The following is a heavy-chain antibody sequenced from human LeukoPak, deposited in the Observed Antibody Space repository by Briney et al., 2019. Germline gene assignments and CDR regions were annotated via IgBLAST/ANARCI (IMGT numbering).Heavy chain of an antibody. Sequence: PSETLSLTCTVSGGSISSYYWSWIRQPPGKGVEWIGYIYYSGSTNYNPSLKSRVTISVDTSKNQFSLKLSSVTAADTAVYYCAREVYCGGDCRYYFDYWGQGTLVTVYS. CDR3: AREVYCGGDCRYYFDY. CDR2: IYYSGST. J-gene: IGHJ4*02. V-gene: IGHV4-59*01. D-gene: IGHD2-21*02. CDR1: GGSISSYY.